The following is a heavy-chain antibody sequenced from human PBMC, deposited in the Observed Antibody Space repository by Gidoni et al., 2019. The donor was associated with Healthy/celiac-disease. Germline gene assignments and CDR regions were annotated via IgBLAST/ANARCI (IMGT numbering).Heavy chain of an antibody. D-gene: IGHD6-13*01. V-gene: IGHV5-10-1*03. J-gene: IGHJ6*03. Sequence: EVQLVQSGAEVKKPGESLRSSCKGSGYSLNSYWTSWGRQMPGKGREWMGRIDPSDSYPTSRTSFQGHVTLSADKSISTAYLQWSSLKASDTAMYYCARQRPAAADDYYYYYMDVWGKGTTVTVSS. CDR1: GYSLNSYW. CDR2: IDPSDSYP. CDR3: ARQRPAAADDYYYYYMDV.